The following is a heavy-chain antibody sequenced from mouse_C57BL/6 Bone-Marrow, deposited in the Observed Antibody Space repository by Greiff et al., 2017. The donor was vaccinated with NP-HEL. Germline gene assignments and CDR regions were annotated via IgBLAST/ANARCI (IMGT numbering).Heavy chain of an antibody. J-gene: IGHJ4*01. CDR1: GFTFSDYG. Sequence: EVHLVESGGGLVQPGGSLKLSCAASGFTFSDYGMAWVRQAPRKGPEWVAFISNLAYSIYYADTVTGRFTIARENAKNTLYLEMSSLRSEDTAMYYCARRGWLLRRDAMDYWGQGTSVTVSS. CDR3: ARRGWLLRRDAMDY. CDR2: ISNLAYSI. D-gene: IGHD2-3*01. V-gene: IGHV5-15*04.